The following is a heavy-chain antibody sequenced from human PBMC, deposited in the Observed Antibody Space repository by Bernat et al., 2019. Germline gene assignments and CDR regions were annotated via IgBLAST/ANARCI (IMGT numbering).Heavy chain of an antibody. V-gene: IGHV4-39*01. CDR2: VYSSGST. J-gene: IGHJ3*02. CDR3: ATRWRATYYYGSSGYYGWDAFDT. CDR1: AGSISSNNYF. D-gene: IGHD3-22*01. Sequence: QLQLQESGPGLVKPSETLSLTCTVSAGSISSNNYFWGWIREPPGKGLEWIGSVYSSGSTYYNPSLKGRVTIFVDTSKNQFSLKLTSVTAADTAVYYCATRWRATYYYGSSGYYGWDAFDTWGQGTMVTVSS.